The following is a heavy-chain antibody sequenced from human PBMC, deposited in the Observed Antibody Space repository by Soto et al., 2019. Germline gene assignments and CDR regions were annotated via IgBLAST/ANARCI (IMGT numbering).Heavy chain of an antibody. V-gene: IGHV4-59*12. CDR3: ARVDYDFWSGSLNWFDP. CDR2: IYYSGST. D-gene: IGHD3-3*01. CDR1: GGSISSYY. Sequence: PSETLSLTCTVSGGSISSYYWSWIRQPPGKGLEWIGYIYYSGSTNYHPSLKSRVTISVDTSKNQFSLKLSSVTAADTAVYYCARVDYDFWSGSLNWFDPRGQGTLVTVSS. J-gene: IGHJ5*02.